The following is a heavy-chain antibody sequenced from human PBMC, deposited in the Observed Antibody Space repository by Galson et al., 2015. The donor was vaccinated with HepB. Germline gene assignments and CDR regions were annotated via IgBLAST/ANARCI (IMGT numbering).Heavy chain of an antibody. CDR2: ISGTGEST. CDR3: AKVANDFWSGFYPADV. Sequence: SLRLSCEASGFTFSSYAMSWVRQAPGKGLEWVSGISGTGESTYYAGPVKGRFTISKDKSKNTLYLQMNSLRAEDTALYYCAKVANDFWSGFYPADVWGKGTTVTVSS. D-gene: IGHD3-3*01. V-gene: IGHV3-23*01. J-gene: IGHJ6*04. CDR1: GFTFSSYA.